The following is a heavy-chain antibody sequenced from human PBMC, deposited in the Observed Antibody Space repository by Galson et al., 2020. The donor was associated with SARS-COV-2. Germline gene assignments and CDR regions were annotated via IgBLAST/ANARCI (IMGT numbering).Heavy chain of an antibody. D-gene: IGHD3-3*01. Sequence: GGSLRLSCAASGFPFSDYYMSWIRQAPGKGLEWVSYISSSRSPIYYADSVKGRFTISRDNAKNSLYLQMNSLRAEDTAVYYCARDGREDFWSGLMYYYYGMDVWGQGTTVTVSS. J-gene: IGHJ6*02. CDR1: GFPFSDYY. V-gene: IGHV3-11*01. CDR2: ISSSRSPI. CDR3: ARDGREDFWSGLMYYYYGMDV.